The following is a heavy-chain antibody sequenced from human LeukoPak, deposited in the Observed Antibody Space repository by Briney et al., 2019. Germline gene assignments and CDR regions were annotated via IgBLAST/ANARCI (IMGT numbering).Heavy chain of an antibody. CDR1: GFTFSSYW. CDR2: INHNGNVN. D-gene: IGHD6-19*01. CDR3: AKAPYSSGWANAFDI. J-gene: IGHJ3*02. Sequence: GGSLRLSCAASGFTFSSYWMNWARQAPGKGLEWVASINHNGNVNYYVDSVKGRFTISRDNAKNSLYLQMNSLRAEDTALYYCAKAPYSSGWANAFDIWGQGTMVTVSS. V-gene: IGHV3-7*03.